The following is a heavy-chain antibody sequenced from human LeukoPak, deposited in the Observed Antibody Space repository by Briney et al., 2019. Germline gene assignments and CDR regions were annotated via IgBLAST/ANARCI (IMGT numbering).Heavy chain of an antibody. CDR1: GVTISGYW. D-gene: IGHD6-13*01. CDR3: ARIITSAAADC. Sequence: GGSLRLSCVAPGVTISGYWMHWARQAPGKGLAWVSRVDSDGTTTRYADSVKGRFTISRDNAKNTVYLQMNSLRAEDTAVYYCARIITSAAADCWGQGTLVAVSS. V-gene: IGHV3-74*01. CDR2: VDSDGTTT. J-gene: IGHJ4*02.